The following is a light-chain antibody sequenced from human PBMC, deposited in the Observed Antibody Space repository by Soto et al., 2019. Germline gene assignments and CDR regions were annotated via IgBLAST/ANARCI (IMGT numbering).Light chain of an antibody. Sequence: QSVLTQPASMSGSPGQSITISCTGTSSDVGAYNYVSWYQQHPGKAPKLMIYEVSNRPSGVSNRFSGSKSGNTASLTISGLQAEDEADYYCTSYTRTSTLYVFGTGTKVTVL. CDR2: EVS. V-gene: IGLV2-14*01. J-gene: IGLJ1*01. CDR1: SSDVGAYNY. CDR3: TSYTRTSTLYV.